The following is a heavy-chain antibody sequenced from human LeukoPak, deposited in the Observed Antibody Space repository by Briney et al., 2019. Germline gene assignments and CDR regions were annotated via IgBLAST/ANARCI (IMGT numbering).Heavy chain of an antibody. D-gene: IGHD2-2*02. Sequence: SETLSLTCAVYGGSFSGYYWSWIRQPPGKGLEWIGYIYYSGSTNYNPSLKSRVTISVDTSKNQFSLKLSSVTAADTAVYYCARDQCSSTSCYIFDYWGQGTLVTVSS. CDR2: IYYSGST. CDR1: GGSFSGYY. V-gene: IGHV4-59*01. CDR3: ARDQCSSTSCYIFDY. J-gene: IGHJ4*02.